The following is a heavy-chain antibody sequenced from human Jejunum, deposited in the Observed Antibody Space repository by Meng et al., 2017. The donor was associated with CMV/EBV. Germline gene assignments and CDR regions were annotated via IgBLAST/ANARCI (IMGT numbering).Heavy chain of an antibody. D-gene: IGHD2/OR15-2a*01. CDR3: ARQGDSNSVWFPLDS. CDR2: ISSSSSFI. Sequence: FTFSDYAMSWVRQAPGKGLEWVSSISSSSSFIYSADSVRGRFTISRDNANNSLYLQMNSLRAEDTAVYYCARQGDSNSVWFPLDSWGPGTLVTVSS. V-gene: IGHV3-21*01. CDR1: FTFSDYA. J-gene: IGHJ4*02.